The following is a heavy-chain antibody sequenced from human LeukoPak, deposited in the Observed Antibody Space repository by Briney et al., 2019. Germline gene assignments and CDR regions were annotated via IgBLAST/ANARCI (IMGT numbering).Heavy chain of an antibody. J-gene: IGHJ5*02. V-gene: IGHV4-39*01. CDR3: ARLYPYSSRRWSDP. D-gene: IGHD6-13*01. CDR1: GGSISSSSYY. CDR2: IYYSGST. Sequence: SETLSLTCTVSGGSISSSSYYWGWIRQPPGKGLEWIGSIYYSGSTYYNPSLKSRVTISVDTSKNQFSLKLSSVTAADTAVYYCARLYPYSSRRWSDPWGQGTLVTVSS.